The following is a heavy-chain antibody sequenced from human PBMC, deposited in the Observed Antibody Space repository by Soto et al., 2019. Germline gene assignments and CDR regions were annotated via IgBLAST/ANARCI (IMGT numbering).Heavy chain of an antibody. D-gene: IGHD3-9*01. CDR3: ARAAGYKGDFEY. Sequence: QVQLVESGGGVVQPGRSLRLSCAASGFTFSSYAMHWVRQAPGKGLEWVAVISYDGSNKNYADSVKGRFTISRDNSTNTPYLQMNSLRAEDTAVYYCARAAGYKGDFEYWGQGTLVTVCS. V-gene: IGHV3-30-3*01. CDR1: GFTFSSYA. J-gene: IGHJ4*02. CDR2: ISYDGSNK.